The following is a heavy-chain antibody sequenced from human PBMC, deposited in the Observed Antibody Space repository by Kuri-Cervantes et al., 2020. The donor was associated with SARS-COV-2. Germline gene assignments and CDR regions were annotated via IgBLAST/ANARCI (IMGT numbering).Heavy chain of an antibody. J-gene: IGHJ5*02. CDR2: IHHSGNT. V-gene: IGHV4-38-2*02. D-gene: IGHD2-2*03. Sequence: GSLRLSCTVSDDSISTNYYWGWIRQPPGKGLEWIGIIHHSGNTHYNSSLMSRVTMSVDTFKNQFSLNLRSLTAADTAIYYCARVGYCFGTRCVTYCDPWGQGTLVTVSS. CDR1: DDSISTNYY. CDR3: ARVGYCFGTRCVTYCDP.